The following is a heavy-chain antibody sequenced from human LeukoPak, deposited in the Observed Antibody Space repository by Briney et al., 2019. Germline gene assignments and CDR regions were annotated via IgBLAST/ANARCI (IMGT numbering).Heavy chain of an antibody. CDR3: ARPRGLYSYGSYPFDY. V-gene: IGHV1-2*02. D-gene: IGHD5-18*01. CDR1: GYSFTDYY. Sequence: ASVKVSCKTSGYSFTDYYMHWVRQAPGQGLEWMGWINPNSGGTNYAQKFQGRVTMTRDTSISTAYMELSRLRSDDTAVYYCARPRGLYSYGSYPFDYWGQGTLVTVSS. CDR2: INPNSGGT. J-gene: IGHJ4*02.